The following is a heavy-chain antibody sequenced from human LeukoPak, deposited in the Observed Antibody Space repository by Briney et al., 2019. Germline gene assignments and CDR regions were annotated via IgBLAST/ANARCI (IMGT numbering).Heavy chain of an antibody. CDR3: ARVTTGTVDY. J-gene: IGHJ4*02. V-gene: IGHV4-59*01. CDR2: IYYSGST. Sequence: SETLSLTCTVSGGSISSYYWSWIRQPPGKGLEWIGYIYYSGSTNYNPSLKSRVTISVDTSKNQFSLKLSSVTAADTAVYYCARVTTGTVDYWGQGTLVTVSS. CDR1: GGSISSYY. D-gene: IGHD1-1*01.